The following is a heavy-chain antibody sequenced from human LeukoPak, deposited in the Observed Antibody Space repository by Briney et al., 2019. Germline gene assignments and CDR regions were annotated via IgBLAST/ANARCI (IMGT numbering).Heavy chain of an antibody. V-gene: IGHV3-11*01. D-gene: IGHD2-2*02. Sequence: GGSLRLSCAASGFTFSDYYMSWIRQAPGKGLEWVSYISSSGSTIYYADSVKGRFTISRDNAKNSLYLQMNSLRAEDTAVYYCASLACSSTSCYTGGRWFDPWGQGTLVTVSS. CDR1: GFTFSDYY. CDR2: ISSSGSTI. J-gene: IGHJ5*02. CDR3: ASLACSSTSCYTGGRWFDP.